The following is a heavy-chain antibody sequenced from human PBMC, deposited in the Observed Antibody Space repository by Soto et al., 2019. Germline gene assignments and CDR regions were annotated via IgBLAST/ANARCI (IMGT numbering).Heavy chain of an antibody. CDR1: GGSISITSYF. J-gene: IGHJ5*02. V-gene: IGHV4-39*01. CDR3: ARKHGDFANWFDP. D-gene: IGHD4-17*01. Sequence: PSETLSLTCSVSGGSISITSYFWAWIRQPPGKGLEWIASIYYSGRTYYNPSLKSRVTISVDTSKNQFSLELNSVTAADTAMYYCARKHGDFANWFDPWGQGTLVTVSS. CDR2: IYYSGRT.